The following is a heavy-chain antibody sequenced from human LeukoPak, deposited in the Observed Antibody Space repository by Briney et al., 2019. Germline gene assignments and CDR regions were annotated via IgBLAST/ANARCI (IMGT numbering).Heavy chain of an antibody. D-gene: IGHD4-17*01. Sequence: GESLRISCKGSGYSFTSYWISWVRQLPGKGLEWMGRIDPSDSYTNYSPSFQGHVTISADKSISTAYLQWSSLKASDTAMYYCARHDYGDLPFFDYWGQGTLVTVSS. CDR2: IDPSDSYT. CDR1: GYSFTSYW. V-gene: IGHV5-10-1*01. CDR3: ARHDYGDLPFFDY. J-gene: IGHJ4*02.